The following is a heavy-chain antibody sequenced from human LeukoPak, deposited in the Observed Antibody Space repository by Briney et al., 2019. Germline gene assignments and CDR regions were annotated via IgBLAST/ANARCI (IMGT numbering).Heavy chain of an antibody. D-gene: IGHD3-22*01. CDR3: AKHKYDSSGYSDY. J-gene: IGHJ4*02. V-gene: IGHV3-74*01. Sequence: GGSLRLSCAASGLTFSSHWMHWVRQAPGKGLVWVSRITNDGSSTTYADSVKGRFTISRDNAKNMLYLQVNSLRAEDTAVYYCAKHKYDSSGYSDYWGQGTLVTVSS. CDR2: ITNDGSST. CDR1: GLTFSSHW.